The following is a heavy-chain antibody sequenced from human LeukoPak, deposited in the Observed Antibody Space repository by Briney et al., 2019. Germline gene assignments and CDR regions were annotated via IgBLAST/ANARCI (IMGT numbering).Heavy chain of an antibody. CDR3: ALYYYDSSGYYPGPFAY. CDR1: GGTFSSYA. J-gene: IGHJ4*02. V-gene: IGHV1-69*13. CDR2: IIPIFGTA. Sequence: ASVKVSCKASGGTFSSYAISWVRQAPGQGLEWMGGIIPIFGTANYAQKFQGRVTITADESTSTAYMELSSLRSEDTAVYYCALYYYDSSGYYPGPFAYWGQGTLVTVSS. D-gene: IGHD3-22*01.